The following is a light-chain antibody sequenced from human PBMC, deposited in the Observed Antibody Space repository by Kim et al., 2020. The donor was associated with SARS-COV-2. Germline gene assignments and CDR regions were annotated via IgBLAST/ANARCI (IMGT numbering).Light chain of an antibody. V-gene: IGLV3-9*01. CDR2: RDT. CDR1: NIGSKI. J-gene: IGLJ3*02. Sequence: SVALGQTATITCGGSNIGSKIVHWYQQKPGQAPVLVIDRDTNRPSGIPERFSGSTSGNTATLTISRAQAGDEADYYCQVWDSNPWVFGGGTQLTVL. CDR3: QVWDSNPWV.